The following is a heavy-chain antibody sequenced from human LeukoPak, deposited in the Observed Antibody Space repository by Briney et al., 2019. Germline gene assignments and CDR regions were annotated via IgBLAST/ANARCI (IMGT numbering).Heavy chain of an antibody. CDR3: ARTTIFGVVIPFDY. D-gene: IGHD3-3*01. CDR1: GFTFSSYA. J-gene: IGHJ4*02. CDR2: ISYDGSNK. V-gene: IGHV3-30-3*01. Sequence: GRSLRLSCAASGFTFSSYAMHWVRQAPGKGLEWVAVISYDGSNKYYADSVKGRFTISRDNSKNTLYLQMNSLRAEDAAVYYCARTTIFGVVIPFDYWGQGTLVTVSS.